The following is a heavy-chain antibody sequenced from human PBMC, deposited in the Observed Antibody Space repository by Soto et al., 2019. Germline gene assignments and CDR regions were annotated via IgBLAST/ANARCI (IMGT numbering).Heavy chain of an antibody. J-gene: IGHJ4*01. D-gene: IGHD1-1*01. V-gene: IGHV5-10-1*01. Sequence: GESLKISCKGSGYTFGNNWITWVRQRPGKGLEWMGRIDPGDATVKYAPSFEGRVSISADKSTATSSLEIISLKASDSAMYFCARHGNPYKDENTSFYKFDSWGHGTLVTVPS. CDR3: ARHGNPYKDENTSFYKFDS. CDR1: GYTFGNNW. CDR2: IDPGDATV.